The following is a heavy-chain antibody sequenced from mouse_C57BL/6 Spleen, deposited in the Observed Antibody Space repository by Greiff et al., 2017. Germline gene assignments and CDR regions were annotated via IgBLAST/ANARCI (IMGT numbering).Heavy chain of an antibody. V-gene: IGHV1-69*01. D-gene: IGHD2-3*01. CDR1: GYTFTSYW. CDR3: ARWPDGYYEYFDV. Sequence: QVQLQQPGAELVMPGASVKLSCKASGYTFTSYWMHWVKQRPGQGLEWIGEIDPSDSYTNYNQKFKGKSTLTVDKSSSTAYMQLSSLTSEDSAVYYCARWPDGYYEYFDVWGTGTTVTVSS. J-gene: IGHJ1*03. CDR2: IDPSDSYT.